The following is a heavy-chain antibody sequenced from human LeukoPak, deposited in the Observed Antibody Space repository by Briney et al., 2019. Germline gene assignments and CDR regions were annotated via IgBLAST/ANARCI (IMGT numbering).Heavy chain of an antibody. D-gene: IGHD5-24*01. V-gene: IGHV4-39*01. Sequence: PSETVSLTCTVSGGSISSSSYYWGWIRQPPGKGLEWIGSIYYSGSTYYNPSLKRRVTISVDTSKNQFSLKLSSVTAADTAVYYCARPYGMAPFGAFDIWGQGTMAAASS. CDR3: ARPYGMAPFGAFDI. J-gene: IGHJ3*02. CDR2: IYYSGST. CDR1: GGSISSSSYY.